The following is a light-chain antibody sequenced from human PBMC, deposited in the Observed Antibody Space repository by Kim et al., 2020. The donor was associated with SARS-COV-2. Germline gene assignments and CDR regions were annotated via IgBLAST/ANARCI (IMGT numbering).Light chain of an antibody. CDR3: QQYSSYPYT. J-gene: IGKJ2*01. CDR1: QSISSW. Sequence: SASIGDRVTITCRASQSISSWLAWYQQKTGKAPKLLIYKATGLETGDPARFSGRGSGTQFTLSINNLQPDDFATYYCQQYSSYPYTFGQGTKLEI. V-gene: IGKV1-5*03. CDR2: KAT.